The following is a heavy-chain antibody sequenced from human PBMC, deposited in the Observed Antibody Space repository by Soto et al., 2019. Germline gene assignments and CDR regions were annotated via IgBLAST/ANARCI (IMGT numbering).Heavy chain of an antibody. Sequence: GGSLRLSCAASDSTIRRYAMSWVRQAPGKGLEWVSGITGNSARIYYADSVKGRFTISRDNAKNSLYLQMNSLRAEDTAVYYCARDGEAMSYWGQGTLVTVSS. CDR3: ARDGEAMSY. CDR1: DSTIRRYA. J-gene: IGHJ4*02. CDR2: ITGNSARI. D-gene: IGHD2-21*01. V-gene: IGHV3-21*04.